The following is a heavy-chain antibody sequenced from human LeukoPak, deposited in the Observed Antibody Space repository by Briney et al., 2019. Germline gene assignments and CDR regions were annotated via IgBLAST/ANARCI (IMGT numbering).Heavy chain of an antibody. V-gene: IGHV4-39*07. J-gene: IGHJ4*02. CDR1: GGSISSSSYY. Sequence: SETLSLTCTVSGGSISSSSYYWGWIRQPPGKGLEWIGSIYYSGSTYYNPSLKSRVTISVDTSKNQFSLKLSSVTAADTAVYYCARVPQDRYTQGYFDYWGQGTLVTVSS. CDR2: IYYSGST. D-gene: IGHD5-24*01. CDR3: ARVPQDRYTQGYFDY.